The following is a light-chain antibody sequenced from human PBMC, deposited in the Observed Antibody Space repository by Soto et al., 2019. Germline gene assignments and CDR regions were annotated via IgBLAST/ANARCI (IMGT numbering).Light chain of an antibody. Sequence: EIVXTXSPAXXXXXXGERVTLSCRASQSVSSNLAWYQQKPGQAPRLLIYGAFTRATGIPARFSGSGSGTEFTLTISSLQSEDFAVYYCQQYKNWPPLTFGGGTKVEIK. CDR1: QSVSSN. CDR3: QQYKNWPPLT. J-gene: IGKJ4*01. V-gene: IGKV3-15*01. CDR2: GAF.